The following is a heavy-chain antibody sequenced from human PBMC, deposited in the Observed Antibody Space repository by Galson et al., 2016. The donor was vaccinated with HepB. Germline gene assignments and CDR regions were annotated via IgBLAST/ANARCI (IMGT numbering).Heavy chain of an antibody. J-gene: IGHJ4*02. CDR2: IRSKAFGGTT. CDR1: GFTFDDYA. CDR3: TRGRDKTPGTPPSDY. D-gene: IGHD4-23*01. Sequence: SLRLSCATSGFTFDDYAMSWFRQAPGKGLEWVGFIRSKAFGGTTEYAASVKDRFTISRDDSQSIAYLQMNRLQTEDAAMYYCTRGRDKTPGTPPSDYWGWGTLVAVSS. V-gene: IGHV3-49*03.